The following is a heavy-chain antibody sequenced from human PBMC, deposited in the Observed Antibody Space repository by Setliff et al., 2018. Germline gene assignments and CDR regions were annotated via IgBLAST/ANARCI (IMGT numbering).Heavy chain of an antibody. J-gene: IGHJ6*02. V-gene: IGHV4-34*01. Sequence: PSETLSLTCAVYGGSFSGYYWSWIRQPPGRGLEWIGEINHNGGTNYNPSLKSRVTISIHTSKNQFSLKVSSVTAADTAVYYCARENRYSSGWYSYYYGMDVWGQGTTVTVSS. CDR2: INHNGGT. D-gene: IGHD6-19*01. CDR3: ARENRYSSGWYSYYYGMDV. CDR1: GGSFSGYY.